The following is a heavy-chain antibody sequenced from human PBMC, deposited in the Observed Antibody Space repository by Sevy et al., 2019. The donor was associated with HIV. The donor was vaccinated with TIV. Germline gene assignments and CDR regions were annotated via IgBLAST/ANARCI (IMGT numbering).Heavy chain of an antibody. D-gene: IGHD1-20*01. V-gene: IGHV3-23*01. J-gene: IGHJ5*02. CDR1: GFTLNSYA. CDR2: ISGTGGRT. Sequence: GESLKISCVASGFTLNSYAMSWVRQAPGKGLEWISDISGTGGRTNYADSVVGRFTISRDNSKNTLYLQMNSLRAEDTAIYYCARDGYNWIPFDRWGQGTLVTVSS. CDR3: ARDGYNWIPFDR.